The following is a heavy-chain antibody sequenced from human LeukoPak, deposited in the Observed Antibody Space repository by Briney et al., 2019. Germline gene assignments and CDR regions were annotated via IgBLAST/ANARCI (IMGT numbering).Heavy chain of an antibody. D-gene: IGHD5-12*01. CDR3: ARHVEMATIVDAFDI. Sequence: NPSQTLSLTCAVSGGSISSGGYSWSWIRQPPGKGLEWIGYIYHSGSTYYNPSLKSRVTISVDRSKNQFSLKLSSVTAADTAVYYCARHVEMATIVDAFDIWGQGTMVTVSS. CDR2: IYHSGST. V-gene: IGHV4-30-2*01. J-gene: IGHJ3*02. CDR1: GGSISSGGYS.